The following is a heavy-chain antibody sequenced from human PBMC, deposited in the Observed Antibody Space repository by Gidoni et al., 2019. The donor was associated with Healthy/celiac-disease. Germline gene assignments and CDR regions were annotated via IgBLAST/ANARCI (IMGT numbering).Heavy chain of an antibody. V-gene: IGHV4-39*01. D-gene: IGHD2-2*01. J-gene: IGHJ5*02. CDR3: ARHPGVVPAALGWFDP. Sequence: QLQLQESGPGLVKPAENLSLTCTVSGGSISSRSYFWGWIRQPPGKGLEWIGSIYYSWSTYSNPSLKSRVTISVDTSKNQFSLKLSSVTAADTAVYYCARHPGVVPAALGWFDPWGQGTLVTVSS. CDR2: IYYSWST. CDR1: GGSISSRSYF.